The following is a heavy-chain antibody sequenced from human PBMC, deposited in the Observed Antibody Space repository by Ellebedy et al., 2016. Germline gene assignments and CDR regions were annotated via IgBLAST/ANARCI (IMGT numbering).Heavy chain of an antibody. D-gene: IGHD5-24*01. J-gene: IGHJ4*02. V-gene: IGHV3-74*01. Sequence: GESLKISCAASGLTFSNYWMHWVRQTPGKGLVWVSRISSDGTTTNYADSVKGRFTISRDNAKNTLYLQMNSLRAEDTAVYYCAREMAIISPSSRHFDYWGQGTLVTVSS. CDR3: AREMAIISPSSRHFDY. CDR2: ISSDGTTT. CDR1: GLTFSNYW.